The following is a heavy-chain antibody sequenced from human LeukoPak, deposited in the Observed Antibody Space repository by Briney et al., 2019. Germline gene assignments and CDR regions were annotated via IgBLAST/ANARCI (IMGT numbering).Heavy chain of an antibody. CDR3: ARDRSIAVAGGGVLYYFDY. V-gene: IGHV3-20*04. J-gene: IGHJ4*02. CDR1: GFTAGSNS. D-gene: IGHD6-19*01. Sequence: PGGSRRLSGPVSGFTAGSNSMSWVRQAQGKGRKWVPGIIWNGGSTGYADSVKGRFTISRDNAKNSLYLQMNSLRAEDTALYYCARDRSIAVAGGGVLYYFDYWGQGTLVTVSS. CDR2: IIWNGGST.